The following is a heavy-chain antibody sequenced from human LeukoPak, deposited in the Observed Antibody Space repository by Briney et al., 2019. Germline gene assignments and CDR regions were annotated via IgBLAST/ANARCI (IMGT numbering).Heavy chain of an antibody. V-gene: IGHV3-23*01. Sequence: PGGSLRLSCAASGFTFSSYAMSWVRQAPGKGLEWVSAISGSGGSTYHADSVKGRFTISRDNSKNTLYLQMNSLRPEDTAIYYCARSYYDSTAYYLAEYFQHWGQGTLVTVSS. D-gene: IGHD3-22*01. CDR1: GFTFSSYA. J-gene: IGHJ1*01. CDR3: ARSYYDSTAYYLAEYFQH. CDR2: ISGSGGST.